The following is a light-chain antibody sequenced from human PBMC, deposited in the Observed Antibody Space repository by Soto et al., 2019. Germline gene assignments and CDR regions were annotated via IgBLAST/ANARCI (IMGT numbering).Light chain of an antibody. V-gene: IGLV2-8*01. J-gene: IGLJ1*01. CDR3: SSYAGSNNYV. Sequence: QSPLTQPPSASGSPGQSVTISCIGTSSDVGGYNYVSWYQQHPGKAPKLMIYEVSRRPSGVPDRFSGSKSGNTASLTVSGLQAEDEADYYCSSYAGSNNYVFGTGTKLTVL. CDR1: SSDVGGYNY. CDR2: EVS.